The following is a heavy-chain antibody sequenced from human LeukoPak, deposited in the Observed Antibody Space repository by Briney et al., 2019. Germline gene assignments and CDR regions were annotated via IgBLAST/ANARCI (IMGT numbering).Heavy chain of an antibody. V-gene: IGHV1-46*01. Sequence: ASVKVSCKASGHTFTSYYIHWVRQAPGQGLEWMGIINPSGGNTSYAQKFQGRVTMTRDMSTSTVYMELSSLRSEDTAVYYCARDRGVIEFDYWGQGTLVTVSS. CDR2: INPSGGNT. CDR1: GHTFTSYY. CDR3: ARDRGVIEFDY. J-gene: IGHJ4*02. D-gene: IGHD3-10*01.